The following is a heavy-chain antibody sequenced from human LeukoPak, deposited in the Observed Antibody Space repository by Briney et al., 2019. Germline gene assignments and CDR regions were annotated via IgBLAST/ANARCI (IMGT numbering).Heavy chain of an antibody. CDR1: GGPISSSSYY. V-gene: IGHV4-39*01. Sequence: SETLSLTCTVSGGPISSSSYYLGWIRQPPGKGLEWIGSIYYSGSTYYNPSLKSRVTISVDTSKNQFSLKLSSVTAADTAVYYCARVGTPVDYWGQGTLVTVSS. CDR3: ARVGTPVDY. J-gene: IGHJ4*02. D-gene: IGHD4-23*01. CDR2: IYYSGST.